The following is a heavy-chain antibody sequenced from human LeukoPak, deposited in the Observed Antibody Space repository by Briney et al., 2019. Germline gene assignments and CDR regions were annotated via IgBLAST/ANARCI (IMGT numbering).Heavy chain of an antibody. D-gene: IGHD1-26*01. J-gene: IGHJ4*02. CDR1: GFTFSSYA. CDR3: ARPHSGSYNYETQNDY. CDR2: ISGGST. V-gene: IGHV3-23*01. Sequence: QSGGSLRLSCAASGFTFSSYAMSWVRQAPGKGLEWVSAISGGSTYYADSVKGRFTISRDNSKNTLYLQMNSLRAEDTAVYYCARPHSGSYNYETQNDYWGQGTLVTVSS.